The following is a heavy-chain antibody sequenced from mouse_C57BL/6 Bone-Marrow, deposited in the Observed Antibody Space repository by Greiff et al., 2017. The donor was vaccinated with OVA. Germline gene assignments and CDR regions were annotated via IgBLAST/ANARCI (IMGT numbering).Heavy chain of an antibody. J-gene: IGHJ2*01. D-gene: IGHD1-1*02. Sequence: QVQLQQSGAELVRPGTSVKVSCKASGYAFTNYLIEWVKQRPGQGLEWIGVINPGSGGTNYNEKFKGKATLTADKSSSTAYMQLSSLPSEDSAVYFCARNTMAYYFDYWGQGTTLTVSS. CDR2: INPGSGGT. V-gene: IGHV1-54*01. CDR1: GYAFTNYL. CDR3: ARNTMAYYFDY.